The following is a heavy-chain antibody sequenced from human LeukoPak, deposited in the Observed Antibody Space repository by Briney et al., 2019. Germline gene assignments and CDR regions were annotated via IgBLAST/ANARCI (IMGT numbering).Heavy chain of an antibody. J-gene: IGHJ5*02. Sequence: SETLSLTCSVSGDSVTSGGYYWTWIRQHPGKGLEWIGYVYYTGVTYYSPSLQSRVTISVDTSKNQLSLKLSAVTAADTAVYFCAREPRAFYWFETWGQGALVTVS. CDR3: AREPRAFYWFET. D-gene: IGHD2/OR15-2a*01. CDR2: VYYTGVT. CDR1: GDSVTSGGYY. V-gene: IGHV4-31*03.